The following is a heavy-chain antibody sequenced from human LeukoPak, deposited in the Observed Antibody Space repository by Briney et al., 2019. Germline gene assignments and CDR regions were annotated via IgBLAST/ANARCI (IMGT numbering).Heavy chain of an antibody. J-gene: IGHJ6*03. V-gene: IGHV1-69*01. CDR2: IIPIFGTA. D-gene: IGHD2-2*01. Sequence: SVKVSXKASGGTFSSYAISWVRQAPGQGLEWIGGIIPIFGTANYAQKFQGRVTITADESTSTAYMELSSLRSEDTAVYYCARERYCSSTSCYRPQQNYYYYYMDVWGKGTTVTVSS. CDR1: GGTFSSYA. CDR3: ARERYCSSTSCYRPQQNYYYYYMDV.